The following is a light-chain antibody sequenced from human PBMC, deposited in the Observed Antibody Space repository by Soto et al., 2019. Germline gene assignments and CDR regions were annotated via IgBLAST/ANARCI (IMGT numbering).Light chain of an antibody. V-gene: IGKV1-39*01. CDR1: QSISSY. CDR3: QKSYSTPLT. CDR2: AAS. J-gene: IGKJ4*01. Sequence: DIQMTQSPSSLSASVGDRVTITCRASQSISSYLNWYQQKPGKAPKLLIYAASSLQSGVPSRFSGSGSGTDFTLTISSLQPEAFATYYCQKSYSTPLTFGGGTKV.